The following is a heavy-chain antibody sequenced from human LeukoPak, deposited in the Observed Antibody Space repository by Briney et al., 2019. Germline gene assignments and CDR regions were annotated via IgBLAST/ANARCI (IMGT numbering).Heavy chain of an antibody. D-gene: IGHD2-15*01. V-gene: IGHV3-74*01. CDR1: GFTFSTYW. J-gene: IGHJ4*02. CDR2: INGDGSST. CDR3: ARDLGGGWYFN. Sequence: QPGGSLRLSCATSGFTFSTYWMHWVRQVPGKGLMWVSHINGDGSSTNYADSVKGRFTISRDNAKNTLSLQMNSLRAEDTAVYYCARDLGGGWYFNWGQGTLVTVSS.